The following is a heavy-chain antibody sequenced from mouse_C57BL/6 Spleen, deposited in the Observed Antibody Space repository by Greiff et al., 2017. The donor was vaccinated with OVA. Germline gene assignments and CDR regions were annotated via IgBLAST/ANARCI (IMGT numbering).Heavy chain of an antibody. CDR2: INPNNGGT. CDR1: GYTFTDYN. D-gene: IGHD1-1*01. J-gene: IGHJ3*01. V-gene: IGHV1-18*01. Sequence: EVKLQESGPELVKPGASVKIPCKASGYTFTDYNMDWVKQSHGKILEWIGDINPNNGGTIYNQKFKGKATLTVDKSSSTAYMELRSLTSEDTAVYYCARDHYYGSTWFAYWGQGTLVTVSA. CDR3: ARDHYYGSTWFAY.